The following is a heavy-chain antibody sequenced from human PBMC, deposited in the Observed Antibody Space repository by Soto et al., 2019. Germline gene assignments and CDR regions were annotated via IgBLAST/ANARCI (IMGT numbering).Heavy chain of an antibody. J-gene: IGHJ4*02. V-gene: IGHV4-39*01. CDR3: ARHLSGYGYLYFEY. CDR1: GGSISSNSYY. D-gene: IGHD5-18*01. CDR2: GYHGGNT. Sequence: QLQLQESGPGLVKPSETQSHTCTVSGGSISSNSYYWAWIRQPPGKGLEWIGSGYHGGNTYYNPSHKSRVTISVDTSTNQFSLKLNSVTAADTAVYYCARHLSGYGYLYFEYWGQGILVTVSS.